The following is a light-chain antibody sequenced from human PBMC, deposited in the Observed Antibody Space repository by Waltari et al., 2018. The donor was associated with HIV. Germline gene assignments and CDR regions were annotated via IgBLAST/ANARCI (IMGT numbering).Light chain of an antibody. CDR3: QSGDNKLTSVF. CDR1: ALPTQY. V-gene: IGLV3-25*03. CDR2: KDT. J-gene: IGLJ2*01. Sequence: SSELTHPPSVSVSPGQTVRITCSGDALPTQYTSWYQQTPGPPPVLVMYKDTQRSSGTPERFSGSSSGTTVTLTITAVRAEDEAYYYCQSGDNKLTSVFFGGGTRLTVL.